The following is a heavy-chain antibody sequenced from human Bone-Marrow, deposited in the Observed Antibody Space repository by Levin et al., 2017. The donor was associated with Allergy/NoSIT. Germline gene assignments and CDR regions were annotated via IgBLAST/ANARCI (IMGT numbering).Heavy chain of an antibody. V-gene: IGHV3-53*01. Sequence: GESLKISCAASGFTVSRNYMSWVRQAPGMGLEGVSIIYSGGNTFYTDSVKGRFTISRDNSRNTLYLQMNSLRAEDTAVYYCATSPASGYWGQGTLVTVSS. CDR1: GFTVSRNY. CDR3: ATSPASGY. CDR2: IYSGGNT. J-gene: IGHJ4*02.